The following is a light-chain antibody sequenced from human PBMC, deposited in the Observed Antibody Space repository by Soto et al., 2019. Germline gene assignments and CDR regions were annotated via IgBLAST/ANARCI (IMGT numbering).Light chain of an antibody. Sequence: ETLLTQSPATLSLSPGERATLSFRASQSVNNFLAWYQQKPGKAPRLLIYGASNRATGIPDRFSGSGSGTDFTLTISRLEPEDFVVYYCQQYGNSPFTFGQGTRLEIK. J-gene: IGKJ5*01. CDR3: QQYGNSPFT. V-gene: IGKV3-20*01. CDR1: QSVNNF. CDR2: GAS.